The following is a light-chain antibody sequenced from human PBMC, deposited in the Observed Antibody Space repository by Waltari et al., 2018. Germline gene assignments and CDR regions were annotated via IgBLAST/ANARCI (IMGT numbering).Light chain of an antibody. CDR1: QSVSSN. Sequence: EIVMTQSPATLSVSPGERATLSCRASQSVSSNLAWYQQKPGPAPRLLIYGASTRAAGIPARFSGGGSGTEFTLTISSLQSEDFAVYYCQQYNNWPPLTFGGGTKVEIK. CDR2: GAS. J-gene: IGKJ4*01. CDR3: QQYNNWPPLT. V-gene: IGKV3-15*01.